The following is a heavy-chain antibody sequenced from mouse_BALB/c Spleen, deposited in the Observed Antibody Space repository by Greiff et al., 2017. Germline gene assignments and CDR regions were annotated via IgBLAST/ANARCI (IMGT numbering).Heavy chain of an antibody. D-gene: IGHD1-2*01. CDR1: GFTFSSYA. J-gene: IGHJ4*01. CDR2: ISSGGSYT. Sequence: EVQVVESGGGLVKPGGSLKLSCAASGFTFSSYAMSWVRQSPEKRLEWVAEISSGGSYTYYPDTVTGRFTISRDNAKNTLYLEMSSLRSEDTAMYYCARAPSFYAMDYWGQGTSVTVSS. CDR3: ARAPSFYAMDY. V-gene: IGHV5-9-4*01.